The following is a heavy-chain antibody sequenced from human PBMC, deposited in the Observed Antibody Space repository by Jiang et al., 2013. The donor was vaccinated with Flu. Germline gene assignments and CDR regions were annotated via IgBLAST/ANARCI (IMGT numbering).Heavy chain of an antibody. CDR1: GGSITSGSYY. CDR2: VYTRGIT. D-gene: IGHD1-26*01. V-gene: IGHV4-61*02. CDR3: ARCSGVVGAKPXYFDN. J-gene: IGHJ4*02. Sequence: GSGLVKPSQTLALTCTVSGGSITSGSYYWNWIRQPVGKGLEWMGRVYTRGITNYDPSLKSRATISLDKSKNQFSLKLTSVTAADTAVYYCARCSGVVGAKPXYFDNVGPGSLGHRLL.